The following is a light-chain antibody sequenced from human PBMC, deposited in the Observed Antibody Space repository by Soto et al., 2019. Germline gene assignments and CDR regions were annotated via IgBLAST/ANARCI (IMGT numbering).Light chain of an antibody. J-gene: IGLJ1*01. CDR2: RGT. CDR3: CSSAPESTYV. Sequence: QSVLTQPASLSGSPGQSITISCTGTSVDIGAYDYVSWFQQHPGKAPNLMIYRGTQRPSGVSNRFSGSTSGNAASLTISGLQAGDEADYFCCSSAPESTYVFGTGTKVTVL. CDR1: SVDIGAYDY. V-gene: IGLV2-23*01.